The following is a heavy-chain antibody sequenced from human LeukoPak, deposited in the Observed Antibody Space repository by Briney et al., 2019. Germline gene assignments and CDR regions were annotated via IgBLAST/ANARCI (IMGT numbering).Heavy chain of an antibody. CDR2: IKRETDGGTI. CDR3: TTDRYYDNSELQFQH. Sequence: GGSLRLSCAASGITLNNAWMSWVRQAPGKGLEWLGRIKRETDGGTIDYAAPVKGRFTISRDDSRNTLYLQVDSLKIEDTAVYYCTTDRYYDNSELQFQHWGQGTLVTVSS. D-gene: IGHD3-22*01. V-gene: IGHV3-15*01. CDR1: GITLNNAW. J-gene: IGHJ1*01.